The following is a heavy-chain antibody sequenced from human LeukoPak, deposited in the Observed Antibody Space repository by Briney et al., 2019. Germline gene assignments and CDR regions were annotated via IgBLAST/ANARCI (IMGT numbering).Heavy chain of an antibody. V-gene: IGHV4-31*03. CDR2: IYYSGST. D-gene: IGHD3-22*01. J-gene: IGHJ4*02. CDR3: TSQTSQSSGFDY. CDR1: GGSIGSGGYY. Sequence: SETLSLTCTVSGGSIGSGGYYWSWIRQHPGKGLEWIGYIYYSGSTYYNPSLKSRVTISVDTSKNQFSLKLSSVTAADTAVYYCTSQTSQSSGFDYWGQGTLVTVSP.